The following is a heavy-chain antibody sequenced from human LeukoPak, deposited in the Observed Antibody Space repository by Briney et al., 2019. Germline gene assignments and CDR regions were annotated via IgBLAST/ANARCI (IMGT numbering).Heavy chain of an antibody. V-gene: IGHV4-4*09. D-gene: IGHD3-16*01. CDR1: GGSISGYY. Sequence: SETLSLTCTVSGGSISGYYWSWIRQPPGKGLEWTGYIYSSGNTNYNPSLKSRVTISVDTSKNQFSLKLSSVTAADTAVYYCARGYDWDHFDYWGQGTLVTVSS. J-gene: IGHJ4*02. CDR2: IYSSGNT. CDR3: ARGYDWDHFDY.